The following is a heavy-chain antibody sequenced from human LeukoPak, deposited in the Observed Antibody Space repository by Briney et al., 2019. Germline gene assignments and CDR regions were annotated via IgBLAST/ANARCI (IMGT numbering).Heavy chain of an antibody. CDR2: IGGSDSRT. Sequence: GGSLRLSCAASGFTFSSYAMTWVRQAPGKGLEGVSSIGGSDSRTYYADSVKGRFTISRDNSKNTLYLQMNGLRAEDTAVYYCAPDLRGSAWSLDDWGQGTLVTVS. J-gene: IGHJ4*02. D-gene: IGHD6-13*01. CDR3: APDLRGSAWSLDD. CDR1: GFTFSSYA. V-gene: IGHV3-23*01.